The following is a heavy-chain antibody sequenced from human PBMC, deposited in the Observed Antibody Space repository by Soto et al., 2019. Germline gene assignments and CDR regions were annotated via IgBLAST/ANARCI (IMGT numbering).Heavy chain of an antibody. D-gene: IGHD6-13*01. CDR1: GGSITSSSNY. V-gene: IGHV4-39*01. CDR2: IHYSGST. J-gene: IGHJ4*02. Sequence: PSETLSLTCSVSGGSITSSSNYWGWIRRPPGKGLEWIGTIHYSGSTYYNPSLKSRITISVDTSKTQFSLKLSSVTAADTAVYYCARVWSQYSSSWYRGDSKFDYWGQGTLVTVSS. CDR3: ARVWSQYSSSWYRGDSKFDY.